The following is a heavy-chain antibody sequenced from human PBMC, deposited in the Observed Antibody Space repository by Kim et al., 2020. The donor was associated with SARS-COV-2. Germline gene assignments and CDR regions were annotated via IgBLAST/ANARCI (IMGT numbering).Heavy chain of an antibody. Sequence: SETLSLTCTVSGGSISSYYWSWIRQPPGKGLEWIGYIYYSGSTNYNPSLKSRVTISVDTSKNQFSLKLSSVTAADTAVYYCARDLKYYYDSSGYLAYYYYGMDVWGQGTTVTVSS. CDR1: GGSISSYY. CDR2: IYYSGST. V-gene: IGHV4-59*01. J-gene: IGHJ6*02. CDR3: ARDLKYYYDSSGYLAYYYYGMDV. D-gene: IGHD3-22*01.